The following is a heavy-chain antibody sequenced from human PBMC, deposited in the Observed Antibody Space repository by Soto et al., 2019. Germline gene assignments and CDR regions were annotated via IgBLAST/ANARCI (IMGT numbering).Heavy chain of an antibody. Sequence: PTLVNPTQTLTLTCTFSGFSLSTSGVGVGWIRQPPGKALEWLALIYWDDDKRYSPSLKSGLTITKDTSKNQVVLTMTNMDPVDTATYYCARELRITMVRGVRFDYWGQGTLVTVSS. CDR1: GFSLSTSGVG. CDR2: IYWDDDK. D-gene: IGHD3-10*01. CDR3: ARELRITMVRGVRFDY. J-gene: IGHJ4*02. V-gene: IGHV2-5*02.